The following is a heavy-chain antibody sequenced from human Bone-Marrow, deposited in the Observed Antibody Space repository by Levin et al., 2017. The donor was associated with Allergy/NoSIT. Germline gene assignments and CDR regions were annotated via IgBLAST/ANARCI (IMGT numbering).Heavy chain of an antibody. D-gene: IGHD4-17*01. Sequence: GGSLRLSCAASGFTFSSYAMSWVRQAPGKGLEWVSTISGSGGSTYYADPVKGRFTISRDNSKNTLSLQMNSLRAEDTAVYYCAKGGETTVTPLDYWGRGTLVTVSS. J-gene: IGHJ4*02. CDR2: ISGSGGST. CDR1: GFTFSSYA. CDR3: AKGGETTVTPLDY. V-gene: IGHV3-23*01.